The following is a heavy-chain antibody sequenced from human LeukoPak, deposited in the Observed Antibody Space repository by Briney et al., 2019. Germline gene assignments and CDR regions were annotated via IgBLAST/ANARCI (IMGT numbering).Heavy chain of an antibody. J-gene: IGHJ3*02. CDR2: IRYGGSNK. CDR3: AKMESIAVAGDAFDI. Sequence: AGGSLRLSCAAAGFTFSSYGMHWVRQAPGKGLEWVAFIRYGGSNKYYADSVKGRFTISRDNSKNTLYLQMNSLRAEDTAVYYCAKMESIAVAGDAFDIWGQGTMVTVSS. V-gene: IGHV3-30*02. D-gene: IGHD6-19*01. CDR1: GFTFSSYG.